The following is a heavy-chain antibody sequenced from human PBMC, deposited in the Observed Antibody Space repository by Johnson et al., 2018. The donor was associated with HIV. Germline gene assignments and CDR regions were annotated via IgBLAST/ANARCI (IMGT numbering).Heavy chain of an antibody. CDR2: IYTGGST. CDR1: PFTFNSNA. V-gene: IGHV3-66*02. J-gene: IGHJ3*02. Sequence: VQLVESGGGLVQPGGSLRLSCGASPFTFNSNATSWVRQAPGRGLEWVSIIYTGGSTYYADSVQGRFTISRDNSKNTLYLQMNSLRAEDTAVYYCARAGRPYDFWSGYYSGDAFDIWGQGTMVTVSS. D-gene: IGHD3-3*01. CDR3: ARAGRPYDFWSGYYSGDAFDI.